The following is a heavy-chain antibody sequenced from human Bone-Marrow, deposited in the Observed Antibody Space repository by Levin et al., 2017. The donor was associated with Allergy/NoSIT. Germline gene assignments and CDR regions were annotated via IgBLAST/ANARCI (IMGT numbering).Heavy chain of an antibody. Sequence: PSETLSLTCIVSGGSIDNYYWTWMRQPAGQGLEWIGRIFSSGSANYNPSLQSRVTMSVDTSKNQFSLRLSSVTAADTAVFYCARENRAAAFDSWGQGTLVTVSS. CDR2: IFSSGSA. D-gene: IGHD6-25*01. V-gene: IGHV4-4*07. CDR1: GGSIDNYY. J-gene: IGHJ4*02. CDR3: ARENRAAAFDS.